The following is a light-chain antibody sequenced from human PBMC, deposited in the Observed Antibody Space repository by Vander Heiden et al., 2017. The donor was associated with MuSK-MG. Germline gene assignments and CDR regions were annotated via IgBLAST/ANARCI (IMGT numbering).Light chain of an antibody. Sequence: EIVLTQSPATLSLSPGERATLSCRASQSVSSYLAWYQQKPGQAPRLLIYDASNRATGIPARFSGSGSGTDFTLTISSLEPEDFAVYYCQQRSNWPPITFGHGTRLEIK. CDR2: DAS. CDR3: QQRSNWPPIT. CDR1: QSVSSY. J-gene: IGKJ5*01. V-gene: IGKV3-11*01.